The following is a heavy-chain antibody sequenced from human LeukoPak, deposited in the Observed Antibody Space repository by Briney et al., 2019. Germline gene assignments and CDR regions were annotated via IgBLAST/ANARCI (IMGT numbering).Heavy chain of an antibody. CDR3: ARSWGLPYFDY. D-gene: IGHD3-16*01. V-gene: IGHV3-64*01. Sequence: GGSLRLSCAASGFTFSSYEMNWVRQAPGKGLEYVSAISSNGGSTYYANSVKGRFTISRDNSKNTLYLQMGSLRAEDMAVYYCARSWGLPYFDYWGQGTLVTVSS. CDR2: ISSNGGST. J-gene: IGHJ4*02. CDR1: GFTFSSYE.